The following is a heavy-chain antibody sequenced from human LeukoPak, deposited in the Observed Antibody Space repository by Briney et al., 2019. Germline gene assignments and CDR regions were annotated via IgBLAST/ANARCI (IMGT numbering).Heavy chain of an antibody. CDR2: IYYSGST. CDR1: GGSISSYY. J-gene: IGHJ6*03. D-gene: IGHD5-12*01. V-gene: IGHV4-59*01. Sequence: SETLSLTCTVSGGSISSYYWSWIRQPPGKGLEWIGYIYYSGSTNYNPSLKSRVTISVDTSKNQFSLKLSSVTAADTAVYYCAREGRGPYYYYYMDVWGKGTTVTVSS. CDR3: AREGRGPYYYYYMDV.